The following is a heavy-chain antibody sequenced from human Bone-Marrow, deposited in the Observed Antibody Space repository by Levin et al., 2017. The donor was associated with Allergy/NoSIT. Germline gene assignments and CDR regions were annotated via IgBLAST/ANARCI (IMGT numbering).Heavy chain of an antibody. D-gene: IGHD1/OR15-1a*01. CDR2: ISGSGDDT. CDR1: GFTSSSFA. Sequence: LKISCATSGFTSSSFAMNWVRQAPGKRLEWVSFISGSGDDTYYADSVKGRFTISRDNSKKTLYLQMNNLRVEDTAIYFCAKDWAPGTKKGVSWFDSWGQGTLVTVSS. J-gene: IGHJ5*01. CDR3: AKDWAPGTKKGVSWFDS. V-gene: IGHV3-23*01.